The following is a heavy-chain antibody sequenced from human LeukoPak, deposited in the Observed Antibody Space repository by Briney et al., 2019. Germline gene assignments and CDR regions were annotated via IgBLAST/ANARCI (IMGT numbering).Heavy chain of an antibody. J-gene: IGHJ4*02. CDR2: ISGSGGST. CDR3: AKEPKGVAARPQGFDY. CDR1: GFTFSSYA. V-gene: IGHV3-23*01. D-gene: IGHD6-6*01. Sequence: GGPLRLSCAASGFTFSSYAMSWVRQAPGKGLEWVSAISGSGGSTYYADSVKGRFTISRDNAKNSLYLQMNSLRAEDTALYYCAKEPKGVAARPQGFDYWGQGTLVTVSS.